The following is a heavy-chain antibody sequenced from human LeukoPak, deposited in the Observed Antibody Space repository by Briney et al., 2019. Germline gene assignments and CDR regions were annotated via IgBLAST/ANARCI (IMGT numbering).Heavy chain of an antibody. Sequence: GALRLSCAASRLTFSNYAMHWVRQAPGKGLEWVAVISYDGIKKFYADSVKGRFTISRDNSKNTLHLQMNSLRAEDTAVYYCARGSEGLLSYWGQGTLVTVSS. V-gene: IGHV3-30-3*01. CDR2: ISYDGIKK. CDR1: RLTFSNYA. CDR3: ARGSEGLLSY. J-gene: IGHJ4*02. D-gene: IGHD2-15*01.